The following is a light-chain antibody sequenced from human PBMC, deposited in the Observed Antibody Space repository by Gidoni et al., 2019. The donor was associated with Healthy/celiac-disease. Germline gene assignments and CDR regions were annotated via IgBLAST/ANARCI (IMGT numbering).Light chain of an antibody. CDR3: AAWDDSLSGPNVV. V-gene: IGLV1-47*01. Sequence: QPLPTQLPSASGTPGHSAPLSCSGSSSNIGSNYVYWYQQLPGTAPKPLNYRNNQRPSGVPDRFSGSKSGTSASLASSGLRSENEANYYCAAWDDSLSGPNVVFGGGTKLTVL. CDR1: SSNIGSNY. J-gene: IGLJ2*01. CDR2: RNN.